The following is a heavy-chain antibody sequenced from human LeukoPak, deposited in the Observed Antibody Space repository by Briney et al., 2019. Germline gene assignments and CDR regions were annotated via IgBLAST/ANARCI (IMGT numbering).Heavy chain of an antibody. V-gene: IGHV3-48*03. CDR1: GFTFSSYE. Sequence: GGSLRLSCAASGFTFSSYEMNWVRQAPGKGLEWVSYISSSGSTIYYADSVKGRFTISRDNAKNTLYLQMNSLRAEDTAVYYCARGTGYSVFDMWGQGTMVTVSS. D-gene: IGHD1-26*01. CDR3: ARGTGYSVFDM. CDR2: ISSSGSTI. J-gene: IGHJ3*02.